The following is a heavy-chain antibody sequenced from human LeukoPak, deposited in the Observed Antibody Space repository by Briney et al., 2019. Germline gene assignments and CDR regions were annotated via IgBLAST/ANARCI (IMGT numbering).Heavy chain of an antibody. CDR1: GYTFTSYG. J-gene: IGHJ3*02. CDR2: IRYDGSNK. V-gene: IGHV3-30*02. Sequence: SCKASGYTFTSYGMHWVRQAPGKGLEWVAFIRYDGSNKYYADSVKGRFTISRDNSKNTLYLQMNSLRAEDTAVYYCAKGAPLYYYDSSGYYGLDAFDIWGQGTMVTVSS. D-gene: IGHD3-22*01. CDR3: AKGAPLYYYDSSGYYGLDAFDI.